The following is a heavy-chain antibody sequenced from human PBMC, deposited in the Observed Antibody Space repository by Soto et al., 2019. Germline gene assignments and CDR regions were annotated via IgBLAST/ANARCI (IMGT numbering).Heavy chain of an antibody. Sequence: PGGSLRLSCTASGFTFSSYAMSWVRQAPGKGLEWVSSISGGGNDAFYADSVKGRFTISRDNSRNTLYLQMNSLRADDTAVHFCARSLFSASNGIGHFDLWGRGTLVTVSS. CDR1: GFTFSSYA. CDR3: ARSLFSASNGIGHFDL. D-gene: IGHD3-9*01. CDR2: ISGGGNDA. V-gene: IGHV3-23*01. J-gene: IGHJ1*01.